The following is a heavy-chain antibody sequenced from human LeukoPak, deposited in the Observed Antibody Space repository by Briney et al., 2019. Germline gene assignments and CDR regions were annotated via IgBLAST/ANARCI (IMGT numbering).Heavy chain of an antibody. CDR3: ARFRNDERFLYNYFDP. V-gene: IGHV4-4*09. CDR2: IYNSGST. J-gene: IGHJ5*02. Sequence: SETLSLTCPVSGGSISSYSWTWIRQPPGKGLEWIGYIYNSGSTKYDPSLKSRVTISVDTSKNHLSLKLSSVTAADTAVYYCARFRNDERFLYNYFDPCGRGTLVTVSP. D-gene: IGHD1-1*01. CDR1: GGSISSYS.